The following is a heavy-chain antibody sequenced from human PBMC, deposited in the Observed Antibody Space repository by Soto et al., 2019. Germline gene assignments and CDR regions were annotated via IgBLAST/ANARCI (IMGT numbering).Heavy chain of an antibody. D-gene: IGHD3-3*01. CDR1: CYTFTSYG. J-gene: IGHJ6*02. Sequence: ASVKVSFKASCYTFTSYGISWVRQAPGQGLEWMGWISAYNGNTNYAQKLQGRVTMTTDTSTSTAYMELRSLRSDDTAVYYCAREYYDFWRGYYTLSLNKYYYYGMDVWGQGTTVTV. CDR2: ISAYNGNT. V-gene: IGHV1-18*04. CDR3: AREYYDFWRGYYTLSLNKYYYYGMDV.